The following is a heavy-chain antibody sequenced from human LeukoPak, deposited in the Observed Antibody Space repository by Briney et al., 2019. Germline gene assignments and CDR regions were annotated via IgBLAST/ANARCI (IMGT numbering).Heavy chain of an antibody. J-gene: IGHJ4*02. V-gene: IGHV3-64D*06. CDR1: GFPFSSYS. D-gene: IGHD6-19*01. CDR3: VKGKGIAVTSLDY. CDR2: ISSNGGST. Sequence: GGSLRLSCAASGFPFSSYSMNWVRQAAGKGLEYVSAISSNGGSTYYADSVKGRFTISRDNSKNTLYLQMSSLRAEDTAVYYCVKGKGIAVTSLDYWGQGTLVTVSS.